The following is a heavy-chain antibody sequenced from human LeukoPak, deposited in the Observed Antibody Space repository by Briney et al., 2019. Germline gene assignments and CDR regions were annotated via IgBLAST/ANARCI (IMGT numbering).Heavy chain of an antibody. J-gene: IGHJ4*02. CDR2: IKQDGSEK. V-gene: IGHV3-7*05. Sequence: GGSLRLSCAASGFTFSSYWMNWVRQAPGKGLEWVANIKQDGSEKYYVDSVKGRFTISRDNAKNSLYLQMNSLRSDDTAVYYCARAEGGYYDFWSGYYYFDNWGQGTLVTVSS. CDR1: GFTFSSYW. D-gene: IGHD3-3*01. CDR3: ARAEGGYYDFWSGYYYFDN.